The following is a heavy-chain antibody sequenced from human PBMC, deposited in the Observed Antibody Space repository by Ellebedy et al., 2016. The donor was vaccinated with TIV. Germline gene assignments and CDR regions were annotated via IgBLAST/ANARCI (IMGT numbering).Heavy chain of an antibody. V-gene: IGHV3-53*01. CDR1: GIAVTNSY. D-gene: IGHD3-16*01. CDR3: VHGHYAGPWG. J-gene: IGHJ4*02. Sequence: GGSLRLSXDVSGIAVTNSYMSWVRQAPGKGPQYVSVIHAGGSKHYADSVKGRFTISRGNSRNRLSLQMNSLRAEDTAVYYCVHGHYAGPWGWGQGTQVTVSS. CDR2: IHAGGSK.